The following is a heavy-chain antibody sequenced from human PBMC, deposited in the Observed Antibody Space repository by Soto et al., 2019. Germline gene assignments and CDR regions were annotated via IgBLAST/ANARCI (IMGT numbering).Heavy chain of an antibody. CDR1: GYIFTDYY. CDR3: ASVTTVTTFDY. D-gene: IGHD4-17*01. Sequence: ASVKVSCKASGYIFTDYYMHWVRQAPGQELEWMGRINPIIGGTNYAQKFQGRVTITTDASMSTAYMELSSLRSEDTAVYYCASVTTVTTFDYWGDGTLVTVSS. V-gene: IGHV1-2*06. J-gene: IGHJ4*01. CDR2: INPIIGGT.